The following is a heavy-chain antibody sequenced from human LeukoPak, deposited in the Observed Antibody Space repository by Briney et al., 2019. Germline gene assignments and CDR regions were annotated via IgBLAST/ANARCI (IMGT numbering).Heavy chain of an antibody. Sequence: SQTLSLTCAVSGGSISSGGYSWSWIRQPPGKGLEWIGYIYHSGSTYYNPSLKSRVTISVDRSKNQFSLKLSSVTAADTAVYYCARSPVAAAGYFDYWGQGTLVTVSS. J-gene: IGHJ4*02. CDR3: ARSPVAAAGYFDY. V-gene: IGHV4-30-2*01. CDR1: GGSISSGGYS. D-gene: IGHD6-13*01. CDR2: IYHSGST.